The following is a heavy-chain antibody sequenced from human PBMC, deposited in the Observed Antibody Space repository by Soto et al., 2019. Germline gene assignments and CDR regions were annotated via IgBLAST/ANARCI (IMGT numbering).Heavy chain of an antibody. CDR1: GFTFSSNW. D-gene: IGHD2-2*01. V-gene: IGHV3-7*01. Sequence: DVQLVESGGGLVQPGGSLRLSCAASGFTFSSNWMNWVRQAPGKGLEWVANIKEDGSEKYFVDSVKGRFTISRDNAKNSLYLQMNSLRGEDTAVYYCARDLGRTAAGYYYYYAMDVWGQGTTVTVSS. CDR2: IKEDGSEK. J-gene: IGHJ6*02. CDR3: ARDLGRTAAGYYYYYAMDV.